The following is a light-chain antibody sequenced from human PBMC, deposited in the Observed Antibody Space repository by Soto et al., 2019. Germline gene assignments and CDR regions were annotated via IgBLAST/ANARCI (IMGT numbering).Light chain of an antibody. CDR3: QQLNSYPWT. V-gene: IGKV1-9*01. CDR1: QGISSY. CDR2: AAS. J-gene: IGKJ1*01. Sequence: IQLTQSPSSLSASVGDRVTITCRASQGISSYLAWYQQKPGKDPKLLIYAASTLQSGVPSRFSGSGSGTDFTLTISSLQPEDCATYYCQQLNSYPWTFGQGTKGDIK.